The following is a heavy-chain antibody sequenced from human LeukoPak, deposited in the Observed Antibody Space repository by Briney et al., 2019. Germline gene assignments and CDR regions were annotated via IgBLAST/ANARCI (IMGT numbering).Heavy chain of an antibody. D-gene: IGHD3-10*01. CDR2: IIPIFGPA. V-gene: IGHV1-69*13. CDR1: GGTFSRFA. J-gene: IGHJ2*01. CDR3: AKSTYYYGSGEGSNYWYFDL. Sequence: SVKVSCRTSGGTFSRFAISWVRQAPGQGLEWMGGIIPIFGPANYAQKFQGRVTITADESTSTAYMELSSLRSEDTALYYCAKSTYYYGSGEGSNYWYFDLWGRGTLVTVSS.